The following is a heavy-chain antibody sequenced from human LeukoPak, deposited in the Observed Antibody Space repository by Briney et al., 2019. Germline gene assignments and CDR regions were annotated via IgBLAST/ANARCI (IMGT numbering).Heavy chain of an antibody. J-gene: IGHJ4*02. CDR1: GFTFSSYA. CDR2: ISYDGSNK. D-gene: IGHD6-19*01. V-gene: IGHV3-30-3*01. Sequence: GGSLRLSCAAAGFTFSSYAMHWVRQAPGKGLEWVAVISYDGSNKYYADSVKGRFTISRDNSKNTLYLQMNSLRAEDTAVYYCARAMQWLGPFDYWGQGTLVTVSS. CDR3: ARAMQWLGPFDY.